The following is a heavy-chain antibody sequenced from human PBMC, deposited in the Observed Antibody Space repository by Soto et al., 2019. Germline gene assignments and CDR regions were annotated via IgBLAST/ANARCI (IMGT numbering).Heavy chain of an antibody. CDR2: IYSDGTT. J-gene: IGHJ5*02. D-gene: IGHD5-18*01. V-gene: IGHV4-4*07. CDR1: GGSISGYY. CDR3: ARDRGYRSGSFGS. Sequence: LSLTCIVSGGSISGYYWSWIRQPAGKELEWIGRIYSDGTTNYNPSLKGRGTMSVDTSKKQISLKLTSVTAADTAMYYCARDRGYRSGSFGSWGQGVLVTVSS.